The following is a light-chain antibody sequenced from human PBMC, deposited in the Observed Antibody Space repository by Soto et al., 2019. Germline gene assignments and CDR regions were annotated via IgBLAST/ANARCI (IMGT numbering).Light chain of an antibody. Sequence: EIAMTQSPATLSVSPGERATLSCRASQSVSSNLAWYQQKPGQAPRLLIYGASTRATGIPARFSGSGSGTEFTLTISSLQSEDFAVYYCQQYGTFGQGTKLEIK. CDR1: QSVSSN. J-gene: IGKJ2*01. V-gene: IGKV3-15*01. CDR3: QQYGT. CDR2: GAS.